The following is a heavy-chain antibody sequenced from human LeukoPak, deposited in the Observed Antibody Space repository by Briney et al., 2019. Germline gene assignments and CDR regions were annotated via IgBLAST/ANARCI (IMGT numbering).Heavy chain of an antibody. D-gene: IGHD1-26*01. Sequence: GGSLRLSCAASGFRFNVYWMSWVRQAPGKGLQWVANIKEDESEKDYVDSVKGRFTISRDNAKNSLDLQMNSLRAEDTAVYYCAAYRGAHHKTFDYWGQGTLVTVSS. CDR1: GFRFNVYW. CDR3: AAYRGAHHKTFDY. CDR2: IKEDESEK. J-gene: IGHJ4*02. V-gene: IGHV3-7*03.